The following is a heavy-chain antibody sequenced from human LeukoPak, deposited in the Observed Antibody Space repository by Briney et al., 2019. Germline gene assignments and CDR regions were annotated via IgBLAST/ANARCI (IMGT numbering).Heavy chain of an antibody. V-gene: IGHV4-31*03. J-gene: IGHJ4*02. D-gene: IGHD6-13*01. CDR2: IYYSGST. CDR1: GYSISSGYY. Sequence: PSETLSLTCTVSGYSISSGYYWGWIRQPPGKGLEWIGYIYYSGSTYYNPSLKSRVTISVDTSKNQFSLKLSSVTAADTAVYYCARGVGYSSSWYRDHFDYWGQGTLVTVSS. CDR3: ARGVGYSSSWYRDHFDY.